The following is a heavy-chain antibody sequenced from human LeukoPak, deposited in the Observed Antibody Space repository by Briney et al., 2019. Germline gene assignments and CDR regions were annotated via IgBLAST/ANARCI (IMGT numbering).Heavy chain of an antibody. CDR2: IKQDASEK. CDR1: GFNFSGYW. CDR3: ARFGMDAAIDY. D-gene: IGHD2-15*01. Sequence: GGSLRLSWAASGFNFSGYWMSWVRQAPGKGLEWVATIKQDASEKTYVDSVEGRFTSSRDNAKSSLFLQMDSLRAEDTAVYYCARFGMDAAIDYWGQGTLVTVSS. J-gene: IGHJ4*02. V-gene: IGHV3-7*01.